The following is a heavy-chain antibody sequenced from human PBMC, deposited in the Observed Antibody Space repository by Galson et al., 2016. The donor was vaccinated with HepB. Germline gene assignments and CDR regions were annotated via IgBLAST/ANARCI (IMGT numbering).Heavy chain of an antibody. J-gene: IGHJ4*02. D-gene: IGHD1-26*01. CDR2: IYYVGST. CDR3: ATGIGGATPFFQY. V-gene: IGHV4-39*01. CDR1: GDSVGSSDYY. Sequence: SETLSLTCTVSGDSVGSSDYYWGWVRQPPGKGLEWIGNIYYVGSTYFNPSLKSRVTIKVETSKNQLSLKVDSVTATDTAVYYCATGIGGATPFFQYWGQGSLVTVSA.